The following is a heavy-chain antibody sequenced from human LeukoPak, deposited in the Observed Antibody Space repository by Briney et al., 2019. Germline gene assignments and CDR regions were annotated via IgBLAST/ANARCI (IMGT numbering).Heavy chain of an antibody. Sequence: SETLSLTCTVSGGSISSYYWSWIRQPAGKGLEWIGRIYTSGSTNYSPSLKSRVTMSVDTSKNQFSLKLSSVTAADTAVYYCARDFPPRYFDWPQPYYYYGMDVWGQGTTVTVSS. CDR2: IYTSGST. CDR3: ARDFPPRYFDWPQPYYYYGMDV. J-gene: IGHJ6*02. D-gene: IGHD3-9*01. V-gene: IGHV4-4*07. CDR1: GGSISSYY.